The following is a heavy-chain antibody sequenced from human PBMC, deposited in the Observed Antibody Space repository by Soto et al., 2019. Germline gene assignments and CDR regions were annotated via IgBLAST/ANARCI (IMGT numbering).Heavy chain of an antibody. J-gene: IGHJ5*02. Sequence: GGSLRLSCAASGFTFSSYGMHWVRQAPGKGLEWVAVIWYDGSNKYYADSVKGRFTISRDNSKNTLYLQMNSLRAEDTAVYYCASASYSSSWYFVDPWGQGTLVTVSS. V-gene: IGHV3-33*01. CDR1: GFTFSSYG. D-gene: IGHD6-13*01. CDR3: ASASYSSSWYFVDP. CDR2: IWYDGSNK.